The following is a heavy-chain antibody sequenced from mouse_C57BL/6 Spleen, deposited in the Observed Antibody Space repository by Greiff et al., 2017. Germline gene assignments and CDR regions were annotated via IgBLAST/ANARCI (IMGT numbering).Heavy chain of an antibody. CDR1: GYAFSSSW. D-gene: IGHD1-1*01. CDR2: IYPGDGDT. J-gene: IGHJ2*01. Sequence: VQLVESGPELVKPGASVKISCKASGYAFSSSWMNWVKQRPGTGLEWIGRIYPGDGDTNYNGKFKGKATLTADKSSSTAYMQLSSLTSEDSAVYFCARTLITTVALDYWGQGTTLTVSS. CDR3: ARTLITTVALDY. V-gene: IGHV1-82*01.